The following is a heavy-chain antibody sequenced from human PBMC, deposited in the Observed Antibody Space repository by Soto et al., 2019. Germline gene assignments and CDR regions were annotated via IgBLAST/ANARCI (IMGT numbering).Heavy chain of an antibody. D-gene: IGHD2-15*01. CDR2: INPNSGGT. V-gene: IGHV1-2*04. J-gene: IGHJ6*02. CDR1: GYTFTGYY. Sequence: ASVKVSCKASGYTFTGYYMHWVRQAPGQGLEWMGWINPNSGGTNYAQKFQGWVTMTRDTSISTAYMELSRLRSGDTAVYYCARDHVGGYYYYGMDVWGQGTTVTVS. CDR3: ARDHVGGYYYYGMDV.